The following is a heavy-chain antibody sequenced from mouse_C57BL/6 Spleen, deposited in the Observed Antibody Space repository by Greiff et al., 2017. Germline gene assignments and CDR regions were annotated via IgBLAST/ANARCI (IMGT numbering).Heavy chain of an antibody. CDR2: IYIGNGYT. J-gene: IGHJ3*01. D-gene: IGHD2-5*01. V-gene: IGHV1-58*01. CDR1: GYTFTSYG. CDR3: ARSTLHSNYYGVFAY. Sequence: EVQLQQSGAELVRPGSSVKMSCKTSGYTFTSYGINWVKQRPGQGLEWIGYIYIGNGYTEYTEKFKGKATLTSDTSSSTAYMQLSSLTSEDSAIYFCARSTLHSNYYGVFAYWGQGTLVTVSA.